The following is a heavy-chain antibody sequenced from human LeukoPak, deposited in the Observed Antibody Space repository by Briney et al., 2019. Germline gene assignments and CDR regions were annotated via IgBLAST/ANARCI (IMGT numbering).Heavy chain of an antibody. D-gene: IGHD3-10*02. CDR1: GYTFTSYY. J-gene: IGHJ6*02. CDR2: ISYDGSNK. CDR3: ARDYVNYYYGMDV. Sequence: SCKASGYTFTSYYMHWVRQAPGKGLEWVAVISYDGSNKYYADSVKGRFTISRDNSKNTLYLQMNSLRAEDTAVYYCARDYVNYYYGMDVWGQGTTVTVSS. V-gene: IGHV3-30-3*01.